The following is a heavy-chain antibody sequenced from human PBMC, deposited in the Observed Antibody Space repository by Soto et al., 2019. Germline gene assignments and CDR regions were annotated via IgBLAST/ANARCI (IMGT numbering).Heavy chain of an antibody. D-gene: IGHD2-15*01. V-gene: IGHV3-30-3*01. CDR2: ISYDGSNK. CDR1: GFTFSRYA. CDR3: ARGDREDIAVVVGVRPGEYGVDV. Sequence: QVQRVESGGGVVQPGRSLRLSCAASGFTFSRYAMHWVLQAPGKGLECMAVISYDGSNKFYRDSVKGRFTISRDNSKNTLYLQINRLRYEDTAVYYCARGDREDIAVVVGVRPGEYGVDVWGQGTTVTVSS. J-gene: IGHJ6*02.